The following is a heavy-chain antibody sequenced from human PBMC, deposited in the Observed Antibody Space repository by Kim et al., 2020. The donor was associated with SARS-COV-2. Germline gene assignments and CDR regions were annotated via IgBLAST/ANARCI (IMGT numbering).Heavy chain of an antibody. Sequence: GGSLRLSCAVSGFTLSNSDMSWVRQAPGKGLEWVSGISDSGVSTYYASSVRGRFTISRDTSKNTLYMQMNRLRAEDTAMYYCAKDIMRPCTYPWGQG. V-gene: IGHV3-23*01. D-gene: IGHD1-20*01. CDR3: AKDIMRPCTYP. CDR1: GFTLSNSD. CDR2: ISDSGVST. J-gene: IGHJ5*02.